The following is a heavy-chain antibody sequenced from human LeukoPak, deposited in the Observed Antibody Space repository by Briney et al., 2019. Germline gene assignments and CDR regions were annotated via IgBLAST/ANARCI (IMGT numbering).Heavy chain of an antibody. D-gene: IGHD5-24*01. CDR2: IYYSGST. CDR1: GGSFSGYY. CDR3: ARLSGDGYKIGTHWGY. V-gene: IGHV4-34*01. J-gene: IGHJ4*02. Sequence: NPSETLSLTCAVYGGSFSGYYWSWISQPPGKGLEWIGSIYYSGSTYYNPSLKSRVTISVDTSKNQFSLKLSSVTAADTAVYYCARLSGDGYKIGTHWGYWGQGTLVTVSS.